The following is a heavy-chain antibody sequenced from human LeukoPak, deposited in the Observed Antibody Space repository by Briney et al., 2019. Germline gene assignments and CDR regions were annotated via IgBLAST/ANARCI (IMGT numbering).Heavy chain of an antibody. CDR2: IYYSGST. CDR1: GGSISSGGYY. Sequence: SETLSLACTVSGGSISSGGYYWSWIRQHPGKGLEWIGYIYYSGSTYYNPSLKSRVTISVDTSKNQFSLKLSSVTAADTAVYYCARLRYDFWSGYYTGFDYWGQGTLVTVSS. V-gene: IGHV4-31*03. J-gene: IGHJ4*02. CDR3: ARLRYDFWSGYYTGFDY. D-gene: IGHD3-3*01.